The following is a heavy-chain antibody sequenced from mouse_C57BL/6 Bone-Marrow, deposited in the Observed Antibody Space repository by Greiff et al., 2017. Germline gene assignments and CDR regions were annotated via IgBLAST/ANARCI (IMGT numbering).Heavy chain of an antibody. CDR1: GFTFSSYA. D-gene: IGHD1-1*01. CDR2: ISDGGSYT. Sequence: EVKLMEPGGGLVKPGGSLKLSCAASGFTFSSYAMSWVRQTPGKRLEWVATISDGGSYTYYQDNVQGRFTISRDNAKNNLYLQMSHLKSEDTAMYYCVRDRDYYDSSSGCYWGQGTSGTVSA. V-gene: IGHV5-4*01. CDR3: VRDRDYYDSSSGCY. J-gene: IGHJ4*01.